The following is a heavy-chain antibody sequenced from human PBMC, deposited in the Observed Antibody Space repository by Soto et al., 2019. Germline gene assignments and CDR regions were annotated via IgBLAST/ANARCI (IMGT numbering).Heavy chain of an antibody. J-gene: IGHJ4*02. CDR3: ARLVYDSSGYRPG. CDR1: GGSISTYD. Sequence: SETLSLPCTVSGGSISTYDWSWIRQHKRKGLEWIGQSYYSGSTYYTTSLKSRVTISVDTSKNQFSLKLSSVTPADTAVYYCARLVYDSSGYRPGWGQGTLVTVSS. CDR2: SYYSGST. V-gene: IGHV4-59*04. D-gene: IGHD3-22*01.